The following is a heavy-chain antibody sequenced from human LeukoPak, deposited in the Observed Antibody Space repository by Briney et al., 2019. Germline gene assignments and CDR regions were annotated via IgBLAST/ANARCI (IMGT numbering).Heavy chain of an antibody. Sequence: PSETLSLTCAVYGGSFSGYYWSWIRQPPGKGLEWIGEINHSGSTNYNPSLKRRVTISVDTSKNQFSLKLSSVTAADTAVYYCARGRLWKYYFDYWGQGTLVTVSS. CDR3: ARGRLWKYYFDY. V-gene: IGHV4-34*01. D-gene: IGHD3-10*01. J-gene: IGHJ4*02. CDR1: GGSFSGYY. CDR2: INHSGST.